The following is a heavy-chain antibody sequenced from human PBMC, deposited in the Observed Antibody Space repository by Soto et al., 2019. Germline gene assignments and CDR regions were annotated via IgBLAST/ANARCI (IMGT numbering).Heavy chain of an antibody. Sequence: PSETLSLTCTVSGGSISSSSYYWIWNRQPPGKGREWIGYIYYRGNTDYNPSFKSRVTISVDTSKNQFSLRLSSVTAADTAVYYCARHPGYYDVLTGYSTYYFDSWGQGALVTVSS. J-gene: IGHJ4*02. CDR3: ARHPGYYDVLTGYSTYYFDS. D-gene: IGHD3-9*01. CDR1: GGSISSSSYY. V-gene: IGHV4-61*05. CDR2: IYYRGNT.